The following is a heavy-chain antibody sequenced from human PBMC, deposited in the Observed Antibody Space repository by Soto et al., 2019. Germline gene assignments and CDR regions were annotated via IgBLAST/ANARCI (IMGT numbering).Heavy chain of an antibody. CDR2: IIPIFGTA. J-gene: IGHJ4*02. CDR3: ARGIYCSGGSCYGYYLDY. Sequence: QVQLVQSGAEVKKPGSSVKVSCKASGGTFSSYAISWVRQAPGQGLEWMGGIIPIFGTANYAQKFQGRVTITADESTSTADMELSSLRSEDTAVYYCARGIYCSGGSCYGYYLDYWGQGTLVTVSS. CDR1: GGTFSSYA. V-gene: IGHV1-69*01. D-gene: IGHD2-15*01.